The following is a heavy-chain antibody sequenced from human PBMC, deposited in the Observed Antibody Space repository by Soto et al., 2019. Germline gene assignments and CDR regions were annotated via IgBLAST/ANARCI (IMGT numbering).Heavy chain of an antibody. CDR1: GYTFTSYD. D-gene: IGHD6-19*01. CDR3: ARLDGIAVAGNYYYYYGMDV. J-gene: IGHJ6*02. V-gene: IGHV1-8*01. Sequence: QVQLVQSGAEVKKPGASVKVSCKASGYTFTSYDINWVRQATGQGLEWMGWMNPNSGNTGYAQKFQGRVTLTRNTSISTVYMELRSLRSEDTAVYYCARLDGIAVAGNYYYYYGMDVWGQGTTVTVSS. CDR2: MNPNSGNT.